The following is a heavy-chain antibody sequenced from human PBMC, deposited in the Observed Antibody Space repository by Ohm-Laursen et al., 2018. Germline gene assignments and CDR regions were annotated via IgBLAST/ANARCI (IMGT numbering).Heavy chain of an antibody. CDR2: ISGSGGST. CDR3: AKDSSGGYYGMHV. J-gene: IGHJ6*02. D-gene: IGHD3-10*01. Sequence: SLRLSCSASGFTFSSYAMSWVRQAPGKGLEWVSAISGSGGSTYYAGSVKGRFTISRDNSKNTLYLQMNSLRAEDTALYYCAKDSSGGYYGMHVWGQGTTVTVSS. CDR1: GFTFSSYA. V-gene: IGHV3-23*01.